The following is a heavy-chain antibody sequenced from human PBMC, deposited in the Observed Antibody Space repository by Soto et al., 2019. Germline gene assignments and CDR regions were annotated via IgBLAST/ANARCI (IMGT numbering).Heavy chain of an antibody. J-gene: IGHJ4*02. CDR1: GGSISTGGYS. CDR2: LYHSGDT. CDR3: ARGQLTALFDY. V-gene: IGHV4-30-2*01. Sequence: KPSETLSLTCAVSGGSISTGGYSWTWIRQPPGKGLEWIGYLYHSGDTYYNPSLKSRVTISVDRSKNQFSLRLTSVTAADTAVYYCARGQLTALFDYWGQGAQVTVSS. D-gene: IGHD5-18*01.